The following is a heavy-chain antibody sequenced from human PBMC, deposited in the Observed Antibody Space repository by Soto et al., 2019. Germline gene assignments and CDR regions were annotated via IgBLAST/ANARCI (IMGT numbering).Heavy chain of an antibody. Sequence: SETLSLTCAACGGSISSGVYSGRWIRQPPGKGLEWIGYMYYSGSTNYNPSLKSRVTISVDTSKNQFSLKLSSVTAADTAVYYCARHPPRGNSGWSFDYWEQGILVTVSS. J-gene: IGHJ4*02. V-gene: IGHV4-61*08. D-gene: IGHD6-19*01. CDR2: MYYSGST. CDR1: GGSISSGVYS. CDR3: ARHPPRGNSGWSFDY.